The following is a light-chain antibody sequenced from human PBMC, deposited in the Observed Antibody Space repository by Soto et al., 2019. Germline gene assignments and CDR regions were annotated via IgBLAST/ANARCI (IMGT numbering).Light chain of an antibody. V-gene: IGKV1-5*01. J-gene: IGKJ4*01. Sequence: DVQINQSPSSLSASVEDRVTITCRARQSINNLLAWYQQKPGKAPKFLIYDVSTLESGVPSRFSGSGSGTEFTLTISSLQPGDFATYYCQQYESYPLTFGGGTKVDIK. CDR2: DVS. CDR1: QSINNL. CDR3: QQYESYPLT.